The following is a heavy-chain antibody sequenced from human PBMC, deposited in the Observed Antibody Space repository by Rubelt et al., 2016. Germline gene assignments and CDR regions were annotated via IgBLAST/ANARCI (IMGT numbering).Heavy chain of an antibody. D-gene: IGHD6-6*01. CDR2: IYPGDSDT. CDR3: ASLSSSSHDAFDI. J-gene: IGHJ3*02. CDR1: GYSFTSYW. V-gene: IGHV5-51*01. Sequence: EVQLVQSGAEVKKPGESLKISCKGSGYSFTSYWIGWVRQMPGKGLEWMGIIYPGDSDTRYSPSFQGQGTISADKSISTAYRQWSSLKASDTAMYYCASLSSSSHDAFDIWGQGTMVTVSS.